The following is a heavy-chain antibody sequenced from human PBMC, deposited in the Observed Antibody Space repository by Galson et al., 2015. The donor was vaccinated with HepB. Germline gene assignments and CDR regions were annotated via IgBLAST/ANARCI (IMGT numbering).Heavy chain of an antibody. V-gene: IGHV6-1*01. Sequence: CAISGDSVSSNSAAWNWIRQSPSRGLEWLGRTYYRSKWYNDYAVSVKSRITINPDTSKNQFSLKLSSVTAADTAVYYCARDPWYYDSSGYSYYYGMDVWGQGTTVTVSS. CDR2: TYYRSKWYN. CDR3: ARDPWYYDSSGYSYYYGMDV. J-gene: IGHJ6*02. D-gene: IGHD3-22*01. CDR1: GDSVSSNSAA.